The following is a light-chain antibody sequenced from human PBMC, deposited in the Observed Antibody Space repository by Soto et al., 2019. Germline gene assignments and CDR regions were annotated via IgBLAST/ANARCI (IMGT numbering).Light chain of an antibody. CDR3: CSYRSTSTLV. Sequence: QSALTQPRSVSGSPGQSVTISCTGTNSDVGGYNYVSWYQQYPGKAPKLMISGVSERPSGVPDRFSGSKSGNTASLTISGLQAEDEADYYCCSYRSTSTLVFGGGTKLTVL. CDR2: GVS. J-gene: IGLJ2*01. V-gene: IGLV2-11*01. CDR1: NSDVGGYNY.